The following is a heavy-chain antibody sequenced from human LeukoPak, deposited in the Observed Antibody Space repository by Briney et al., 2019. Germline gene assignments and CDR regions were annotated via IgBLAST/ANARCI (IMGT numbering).Heavy chain of an antibody. Sequence: GGSLRLSCVASGFSFSGYGIHWVRQAPGKGLEWVAVISYDGSNKYYADSVKGRFTVSRDNSKNTLYLQMSSLRSEDTAVYYCARTSREMTTSTGYFDYWGQGTLVTVSS. CDR1: GFSFSGYG. D-gene: IGHD5-24*01. J-gene: IGHJ4*02. V-gene: IGHV3-30*03. CDR3: ARTSREMTTSTGYFDY. CDR2: ISYDGSNK.